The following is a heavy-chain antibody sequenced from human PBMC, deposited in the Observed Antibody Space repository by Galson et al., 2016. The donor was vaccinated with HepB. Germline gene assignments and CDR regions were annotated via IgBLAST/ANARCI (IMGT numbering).Heavy chain of an antibody. Sequence: SLRLSCAASGFTFGDYALSWVRQAPGKGLEWVGFIRSKAYGGTMEFAASVRGRFTISRDDSKSIAYLQMNSLKTEDTAVYYCGTTIYYYYGMDVWGQGTTVTVSS. CDR3: GTTIYYYYGMDV. CDR2: IRSKAYGGTM. D-gene: IGHD1-1*01. V-gene: IGHV3-49*04. J-gene: IGHJ6*02. CDR1: GFTFGDYA.